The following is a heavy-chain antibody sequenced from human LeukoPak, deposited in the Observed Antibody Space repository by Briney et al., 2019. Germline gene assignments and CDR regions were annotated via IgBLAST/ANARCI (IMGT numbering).Heavy chain of an antibody. D-gene: IGHD3-22*01. CDR2: INPSSGGT. V-gene: IGHV1-2*02. J-gene: IGHJ5*02. Sequence: ASVKVSCKASGYTFTDYYMHWVRQAPGQGLEWMGWINPSSGGTNYAQKFQGRVTMTRDTSISTAYMELSRLRSDDTAVYYCARDLTGITYYYDSSGYPWGQGTLVTVSS. CDR1: GYTFTDYY. CDR3: ARDLTGITYYYDSSGYP.